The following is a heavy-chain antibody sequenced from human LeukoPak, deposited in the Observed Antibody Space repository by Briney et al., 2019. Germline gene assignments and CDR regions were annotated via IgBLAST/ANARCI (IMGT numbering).Heavy chain of an antibody. CDR3: ARDPFGEDSSATGGI. V-gene: IGHV3-21*01. CDR2: ISSSSSYI. J-gene: IGHJ3*02. Sequence: GGSLRLSCAASGFTFSSYSMNWVRQAPGKGLEWVSSISSSSSYIYYADSVKGRFTISRDNAKNSLYLQMNSLRAEDTAVYYCARDPFGEDSSATGGIWGQGTMVTVSS. D-gene: IGHD3-22*01. CDR1: GFTFSSYS.